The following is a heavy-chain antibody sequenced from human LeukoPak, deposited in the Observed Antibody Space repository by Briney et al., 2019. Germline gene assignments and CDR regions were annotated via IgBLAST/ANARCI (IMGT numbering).Heavy chain of an antibody. J-gene: IGHJ4*02. CDR1: GFTFSDYY. CDR3: ARTGRRGYSYGKNYYFDY. Sequence: KPGGSLRLSCAASGFTFSDYYMSWIRQAPGKGLEWVSYISSRSSYTNYADSVKGRFTISRDNAKNSLYLQMNSLRAEDTAVYYCARTGRRGYSYGKNYYFDYWGQGTLVTVSS. D-gene: IGHD5-18*01. V-gene: IGHV3-11*06. CDR2: ISSRSSYT.